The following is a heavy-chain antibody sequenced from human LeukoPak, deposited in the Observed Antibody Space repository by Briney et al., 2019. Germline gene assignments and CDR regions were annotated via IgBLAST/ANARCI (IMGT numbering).Heavy chain of an antibody. CDR2: IYSGGST. CDR3: ARRYITGWHFDY. CDR1: GFTLSRKY. D-gene: IGHD6-19*01. J-gene: IGHJ4*02. Sequence: PGRSLRLSCASSGFTLSRKYMSWVRHAPGKGLEWVAVIYSGGSTYYADSVKGRFIISRDNSENTLYLQMNSLRAEDTAVYYCARRYITGWHFDYWGQGTLVTVSS. V-gene: IGHV3-66*01.